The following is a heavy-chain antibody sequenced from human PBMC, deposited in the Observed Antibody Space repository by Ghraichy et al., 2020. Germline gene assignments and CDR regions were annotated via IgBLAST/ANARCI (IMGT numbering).Heavy chain of an antibody. D-gene: IGHD2-15*01. J-gene: IGHJ5*02. CDR1: GGSINGYY. Sequence: ESLNISCTVSGGSINGYYWSWIRQPPGKGLEWIGYIHNSGSTNYNPSLKSRVTLSVDTSKNQFSLKLTSVTAADTAIYYCARGRGGGSSNAWFDPWGQGTLVTVSS. V-gene: IGHV4-59*01. CDR3: ARGRGGGSSNAWFDP. CDR2: IHNSGST.